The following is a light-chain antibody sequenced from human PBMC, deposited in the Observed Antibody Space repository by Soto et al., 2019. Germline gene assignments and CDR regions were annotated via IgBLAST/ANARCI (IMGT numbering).Light chain of an antibody. CDR3: QQYGTPLFT. CDR2: CAS. CDR1: QSVTNNF. J-gene: IGKJ3*01. V-gene: IGKV3-20*01. Sequence: IVLTQSPGTLSLSPGERATLSCGASQSVTNNFLAWYQQKPGQAPRLLIYCASSRATGVSDRFSRSGSGTDFTLTISRLEPGDFAVYYCQQYGTPLFTFGPGTKVDIK.